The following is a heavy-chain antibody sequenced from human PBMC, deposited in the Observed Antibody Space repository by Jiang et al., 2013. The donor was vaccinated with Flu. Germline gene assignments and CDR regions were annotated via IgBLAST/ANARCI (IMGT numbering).Heavy chain of an antibody. CDR1: GYTFTGYY. CDR2: INPNSGGT. Sequence: GAEVKKPGASVKVSCKASGYTFTGYYMHWVRQAPGQGLEWMGWINPNSGGTNYAQKFQGRVTMTRDTSISTAYMELSRLRSDDTAVYYCARDVVPRRQWPLRTESDAFDIWGQGTMVTSLQ. D-gene: IGHD6-19*01. V-gene: IGHV1-2*02. CDR3: ARDVVPRRQWPLRTESDAFDI. J-gene: IGHJ3*02.